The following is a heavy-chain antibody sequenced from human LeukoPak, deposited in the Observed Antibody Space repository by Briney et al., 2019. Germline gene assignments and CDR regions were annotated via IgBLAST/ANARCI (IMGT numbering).Heavy chain of an antibody. Sequence: SETLSLTCTVSGGSISSSSYYWGWIRQPPGKGLEWIGSIYYSGSTYYNPSLKSRVTISVDTSKNQFSLKLSPVTAADTAVYYCARPDSAYSWFDPWGQGTLVTVSS. J-gene: IGHJ5*02. V-gene: IGHV4-39*01. CDR2: IYYSGST. CDR1: GGSISSSSYY. CDR3: ARPDSAYSWFDP. D-gene: IGHD2-15*01.